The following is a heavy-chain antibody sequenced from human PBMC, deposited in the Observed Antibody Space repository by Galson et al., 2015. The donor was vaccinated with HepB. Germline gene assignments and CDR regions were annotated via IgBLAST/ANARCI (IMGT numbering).Heavy chain of an antibody. D-gene: IGHD6-13*01. V-gene: IGHV3-23*01. J-gene: IGHJ5*02. CDR1: GSSFSTSA. Sequence: SLRLSCAASGSSFSTSAMTWVRQAPGKGLEWVSLVSGSGGTTYYADSVKGRFTISRDNSKSILFPQVSSLRGEDTAAYYCARGIPEDRSNWYQPITVTWLDPWGQGTRVTVSS. CDR3: ARGIPEDRSNWYQPITVTWLDP. CDR2: VSGSGGTT.